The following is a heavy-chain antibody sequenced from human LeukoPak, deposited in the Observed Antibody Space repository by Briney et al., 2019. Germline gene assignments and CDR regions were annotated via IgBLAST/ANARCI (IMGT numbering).Heavy chain of an antibody. Sequence: GGSLRLSCAASAFTFSNYAMNWVRQAPGKGLEWVSAISGSGNTVHYADSVKGRFTISRDNSKSTLYLQMNSLTAEDTAVYYCAKAGGYYYYFYMDVWGKGTTVTVSS. V-gene: IGHV3-23*01. CDR1: AFTFSNYA. CDR2: ISGSGNTV. CDR3: AKAGGYYYYFYMDV. J-gene: IGHJ6*03. D-gene: IGHD2-8*02.